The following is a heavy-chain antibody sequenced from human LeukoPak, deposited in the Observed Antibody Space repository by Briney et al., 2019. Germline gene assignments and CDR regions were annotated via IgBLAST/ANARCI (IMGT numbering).Heavy chain of an antibody. V-gene: IGHV1-24*01. CDR3: ATSPSNMVRGSSIFQH. CDR1: GYTLTELS. Sequence: ASVKVSCKVSGYTLTELSMHWVRQAPGKGLEWMGGFDPEDGETIYAQKFQGRVTMTEDTSTDTAYMELSSLRSEDTAVYYCATSPSNMVRGSSIFQHWGQGTLVTVSS. CDR2: FDPEDGET. J-gene: IGHJ1*01. D-gene: IGHD3-10*01.